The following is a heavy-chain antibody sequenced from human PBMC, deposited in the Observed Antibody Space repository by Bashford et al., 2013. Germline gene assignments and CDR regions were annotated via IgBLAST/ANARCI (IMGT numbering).Heavy chain of an antibody. Sequence: VRQAPGKGLEWVANIKQDGSEKYYVASVKGRFTISRDNAKNSLYLQMNSLRADDTAVYYCASSGSSRFFWYFDLWGRGTLVTVSS. D-gene: IGHD6-6*01. J-gene: IGHJ2*01. CDR3: ASSGSSRFFWYFDL. CDR2: IKQDGSEK. V-gene: IGHV3-7*01.